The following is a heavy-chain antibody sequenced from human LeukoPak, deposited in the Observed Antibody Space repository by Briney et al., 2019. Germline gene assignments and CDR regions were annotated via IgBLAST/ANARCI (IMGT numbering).Heavy chain of an antibody. Sequence: GRSLRLSCAASGFTFSSYAMHWVRQAPGKGLEWVAVISYDGSNKYYADSVKGRFTISRDNSKNTLYLQMNSLRAEDTAVYYCARDALRYCSSTSCCRIVYWGQGTLVTVSS. J-gene: IGHJ4*02. V-gene: IGHV3-30-3*01. CDR3: ARDALRYCSSTSCCRIVY. CDR2: ISYDGSNK. D-gene: IGHD2-2*01. CDR1: GFTFSSYA.